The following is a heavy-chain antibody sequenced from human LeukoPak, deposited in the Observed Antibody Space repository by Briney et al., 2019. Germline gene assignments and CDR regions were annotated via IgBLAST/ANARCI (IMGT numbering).Heavy chain of an antibody. V-gene: IGHV1-8*03. D-gene: IGHD5-24*01. J-gene: IGHJ4*02. CDR3: ARDSRLEMATAKGYFDY. Sequence: ASVKVSCKASGYTFTSYDINWVRQATGQGLEWMGWMNPNSGNTGYAQKFQGRVTITRNTSISTAYMELSSLRSEDTAVYYCARDSRLEMATAKGYFDYWGQGTLVTVSS. CDR2: MNPNSGNT. CDR1: GYTFTSYD.